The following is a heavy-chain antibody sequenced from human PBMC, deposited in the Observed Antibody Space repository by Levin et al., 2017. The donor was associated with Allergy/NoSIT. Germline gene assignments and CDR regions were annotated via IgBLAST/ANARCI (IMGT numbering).Heavy chain of an antibody. CDR2: LNPNTGGT. D-gene: IGHD1-1*01. J-gene: IGHJ5*02. CDR1: GFTFTIYD. V-gene: IGHV1-2*06. CDR3: ARETIAATTDNWFDT. Sequence: EASVKVSCKASGFTFTIYDIHWVRQAPGQGLEWVGRLNPNTGGTDSAQKFMGRVTMTRDTSTTTAFMLLTRLRPDDTAIYFCARETIAATTDNWFDTWGQGALVTVSS.